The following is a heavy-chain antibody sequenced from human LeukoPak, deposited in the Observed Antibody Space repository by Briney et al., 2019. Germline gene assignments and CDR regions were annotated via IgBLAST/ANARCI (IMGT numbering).Heavy chain of an antibody. D-gene: IGHD4-17*01. CDR1: GFSFGSYP. J-gene: IGHJ4*02. CDR2: ISGSDGNT. Sequence: GGSLRLSCAASGFSFGSYPMGWVRQAPGKGLEWVSGISGSDGNTYYADSVKGRFTISRDNSKNTLYLQMNSLRAEDTAVYYCAKDRGPTTVTTVDYWGQGTLVTVSS. V-gene: IGHV3-23*01. CDR3: AKDRGPTTVTTVDY.